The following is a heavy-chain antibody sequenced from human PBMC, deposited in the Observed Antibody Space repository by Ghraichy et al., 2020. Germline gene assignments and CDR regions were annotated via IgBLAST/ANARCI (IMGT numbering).Heavy chain of an antibody. CDR3: ARHPAPYSTSSAFDS. J-gene: IGHJ4*02. V-gene: IGHV4-59*08. CDR2: IHYSGST. D-gene: IGHD6-6*01. Sequence: SETLSLTCTVSDGSIRNYYWSWIRQPPGKGLEWIAFIHYSGSTNYTPSLKSRATISIDTSKSQFSLRLSSVTAADTAVYFCARHPAPYSTSSAFDSWGQGALVTVSS. CDR1: DGSIRNYY.